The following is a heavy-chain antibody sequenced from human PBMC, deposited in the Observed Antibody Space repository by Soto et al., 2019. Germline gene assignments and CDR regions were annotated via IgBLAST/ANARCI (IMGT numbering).Heavy chain of an antibody. CDR2: ISGSGGST. CDR1: GFTFSSYA. Sequence: GGSLRLSCAASGFTFSSYAMSWVRQAPGKGLEWVSAISGSGGSTYYADSVKGRFTISRDNSKNTLYLQMNSLRAEDTAVYYCAKDWRGVVRGVKPIDYWGQGTLVTVSS. J-gene: IGHJ4*02. D-gene: IGHD3-10*01. V-gene: IGHV3-23*01. CDR3: AKDWRGVVRGVKPIDY.